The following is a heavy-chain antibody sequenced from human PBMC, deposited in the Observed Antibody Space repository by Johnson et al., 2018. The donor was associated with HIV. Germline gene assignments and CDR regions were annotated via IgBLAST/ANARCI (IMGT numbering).Heavy chain of an antibody. CDR2: IYSGGGT. V-gene: IGHV3-66*01. J-gene: IGHJ3*02. D-gene: IGHD1-26*01. Sequence: VQLVESGGGLVQPGGSLRLSCTASGFTVSSNYMSWVRQGPGTGLEWVSVIYSGGGTYHADSVKGRFTISRDNAKNSLYLQMNSLRAEDTAVYYCAREIGGSYYRDAFDIWGQGTMVTVSS. CDR3: AREIGGSYYRDAFDI. CDR1: GFTVSSNY.